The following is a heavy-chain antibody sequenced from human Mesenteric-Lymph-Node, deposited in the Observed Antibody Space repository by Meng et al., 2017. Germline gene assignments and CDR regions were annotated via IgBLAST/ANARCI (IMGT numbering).Heavy chain of an antibody. V-gene: IGHV3-53*01. CDR1: GFTASSDY. Sequence: GESLKISCAASGFTASSDYMCWVRQAPGQGLEWVSLIHSGGKTYYEDSVKGRFTISRDNSKSTLFLQMNSLRVEDTAVYYCYYYGPGASYKGTSWGQGTLVTVSS. J-gene: IGHJ4*02. D-gene: IGHD3-10*01. CDR2: IHSGGKT. CDR3: YYYGPGASYKGTS.